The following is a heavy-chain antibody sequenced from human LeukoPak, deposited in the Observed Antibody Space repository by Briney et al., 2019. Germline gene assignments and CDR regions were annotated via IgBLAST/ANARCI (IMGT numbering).Heavy chain of an antibody. CDR1: GFTFSSYA. Sequence: PGGSLRLSCAGSGFTFSSYAMAWVRQTPEKGLEWVAIISSSDGGTYYIDSVKGRFTISRDNSKNTLYLQMNSLRAEDTAVYYCAKDLTYSSGWYFDYWGQGTLVTVSS. CDR2: ISSSDGGT. D-gene: IGHD6-19*01. J-gene: IGHJ4*02. CDR3: AKDLTYSSGWYFDY. V-gene: IGHV3-23*01.